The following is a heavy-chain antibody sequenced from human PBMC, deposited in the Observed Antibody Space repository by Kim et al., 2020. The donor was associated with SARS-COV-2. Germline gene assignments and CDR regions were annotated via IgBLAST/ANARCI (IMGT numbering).Heavy chain of an antibody. CDR1: GFTFSSYS. CDR3: ARHHDHSSGWYSVGY. Sequence: GGSLRLSCAASGFTFSSYSMNWVRQAPGKGLEWVASIKSSSSEKYYADSVKGRFTISRDNAKNSLYLQMNSLRAEDTAVYYCARHHDHSSGWYSVGYWGQGTLVTVSS. V-gene: IGHV3-21*01. CDR2: IKSSSSEK. J-gene: IGHJ4*02. D-gene: IGHD6-19*01.